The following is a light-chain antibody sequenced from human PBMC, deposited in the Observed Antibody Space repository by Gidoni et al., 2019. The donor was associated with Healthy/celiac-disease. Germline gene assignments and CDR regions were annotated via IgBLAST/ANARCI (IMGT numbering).Light chain of an antibody. J-gene: IGKJ4*01. CDR2: DAS. CDR3: QQRSNWLX. V-gene: IGKV3-11*01. Sequence: ELVLTQSPATLSLPPGERATLSCRASQSVSSYLAWYQQNPGQAPRLLIYDASNRATGIPARFSGSGSGTDFTLTISSLEPEDFAVYYCQQRSNWLXVXGGTXVEI. CDR1: QSVSSY.